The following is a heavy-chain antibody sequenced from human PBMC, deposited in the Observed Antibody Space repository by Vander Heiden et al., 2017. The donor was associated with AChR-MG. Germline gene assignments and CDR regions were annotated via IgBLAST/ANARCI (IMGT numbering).Heavy chain of an antibody. V-gene: IGHV1-69-2*01. CDR1: GYTFTDYY. J-gene: IGHJ6*02. CDR3: ATDVVHYDALDV. CDR2: VDPEDGET. Sequence: EVQLVQSGAEVKKPGSTVKISCKVSGYTFTDYYMHWVQQAPGQGLEWMGLVDPEDGETIYAEKFQGRVTITADTSRDTAYMELNSLRSEDTAVFYCATDVVHYDALDVWGQGTTVTVSS. D-gene: IGHD6-6*01.